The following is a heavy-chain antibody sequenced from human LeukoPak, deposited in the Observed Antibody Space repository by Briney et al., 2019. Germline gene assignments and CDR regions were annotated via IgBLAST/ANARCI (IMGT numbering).Heavy chain of an antibody. J-gene: IGHJ4*02. CDR2: IKSKTDGGTT. CDR3: TTDSYYDFWSGYSRRDY. D-gene: IGHD3-3*01. CDR1: GFTFSNAW. Sequence: GGSLRLSCAASGFTFSNAWMSWVRPAPGKGLEWVGRIKSKTDGGTTDYAPPVKGRFTISRDDSKNTLYLQMNSVKTEDTAVYYCTTDSYYDFWSGYSRRDYWREGTLVSVSS. V-gene: IGHV3-15*01.